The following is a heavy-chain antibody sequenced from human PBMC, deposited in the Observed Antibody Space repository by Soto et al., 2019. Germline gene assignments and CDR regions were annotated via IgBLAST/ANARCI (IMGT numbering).Heavy chain of an antibody. J-gene: IGHJ4*02. D-gene: IGHD2-2*01. Sequence: SDTLSLTCTVSGGSIISGDYYWSLIRQPPGKGLEWIGHIYYSGTTSYNPSLKSRVSMSIASSKNQFSLELRSVTAADTAVYYCARATAYCGRTTCYPFDFWGQGTLVTVSS. CDR2: IYYSGTT. CDR3: ARATAYCGRTTCYPFDF. CDR1: GGSIISGDYY. V-gene: IGHV4-30-4*02.